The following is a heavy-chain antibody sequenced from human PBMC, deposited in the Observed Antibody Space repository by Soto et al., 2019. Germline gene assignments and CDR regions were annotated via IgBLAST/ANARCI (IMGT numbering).Heavy chain of an antibody. CDR2: ISYDGSNK. CDR3: ARDRGIARFYYYYGMDV. D-gene: IGHD6-13*01. J-gene: IGHJ6*02. CDR1: GFTFRSYA. V-gene: IGHV3-30-3*01. Sequence: GGSLRLSCAASGFTFRSYAMHWVRQAPGKGLEWVAVISYDGSNKYYADSVKGRFTISRDNSKNTLYLQMNSLRAEDTAVYYCARDRGIARFYYYYGMDVWGQGTTVTVSS.